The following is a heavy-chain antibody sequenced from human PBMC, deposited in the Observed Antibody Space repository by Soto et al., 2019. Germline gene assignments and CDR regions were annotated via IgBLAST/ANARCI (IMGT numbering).Heavy chain of an antibody. V-gene: IGHV3-30*18. CDR1: GFTFSTYG. CDR3: AKDFKVSGSHYVTLNYYYGMDV. CDR2: ISYDGYLK. D-gene: IGHD3-10*01. Sequence: QVQLVESGGGVVQPGRSLRLSCAASGFTFSTYGMQWVRQAPGKGLEWVAVISYDGYLKYYVDAVKGRFTVARDNSKNTLFLEMNSLRVEDTAVYFCAKDFKVSGSHYVTLNYYYGMDVWGQGTTVTVSS. J-gene: IGHJ6*02.